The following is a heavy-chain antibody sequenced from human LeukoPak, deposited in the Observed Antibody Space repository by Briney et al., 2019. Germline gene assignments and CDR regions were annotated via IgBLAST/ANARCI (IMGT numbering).Heavy chain of an antibody. Sequence: SGGSLRLSCAASGFAFTTYALSWVRQTPGKGPEWVSGLSASGDQTYYADSVKGRFTISRDSSKNTLYLQMNSLRAEDTAVYYCAKGIPITMIVVVITTGLFDYWGQGTLVTVSS. CDR3: AKGIPITMIVVVITTGLFDY. D-gene: IGHD3-22*01. CDR2: LSASGDQT. V-gene: IGHV3-23*01. J-gene: IGHJ4*02. CDR1: GFAFTTYA.